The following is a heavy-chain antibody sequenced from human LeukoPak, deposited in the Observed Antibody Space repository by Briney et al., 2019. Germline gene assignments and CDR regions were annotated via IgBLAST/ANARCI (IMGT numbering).Heavy chain of an antibody. V-gene: IGHV1-69*13. CDR2: IIPIFGTA. Sequence: GASVKVSCKASGGTFSSYAISWVRQAPGQGLEWMGGIIPIFGTANYAQKLQGRVTITADESTSTAYMELSSLRSEDTAVYYCARPGLQNNYYYGMDVWGQGTTVTVSS. D-gene: IGHD4-11*01. CDR1: GGTFSSYA. J-gene: IGHJ6*02. CDR3: ARPGLQNNYYYGMDV.